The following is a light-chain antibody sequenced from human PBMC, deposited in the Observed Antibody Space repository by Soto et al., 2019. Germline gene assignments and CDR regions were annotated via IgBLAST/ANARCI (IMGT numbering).Light chain of an antibody. V-gene: IGKV3-20*01. J-gene: IGKJ2*01. CDR2: GPS. Sequence: EIVLTQSPGTLSLSPGDRATLSCRASQSVGSSYLAWYQQKPGQAPRLVIYGPSTRATGIPDRFSGSGSGTDFTLTISRLETDDFAVYYCQQYVSSRYTFGQGTKVEIK. CDR3: QQYVSSRYT. CDR1: QSVGSSY.